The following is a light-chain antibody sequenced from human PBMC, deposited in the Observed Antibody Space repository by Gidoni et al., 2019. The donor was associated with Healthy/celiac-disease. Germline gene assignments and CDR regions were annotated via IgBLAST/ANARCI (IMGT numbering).Light chain of an antibody. CDR3: AAWDDSLNGVV. CDR2: SNN. V-gene: IGLV1-44*01. CDR1: SSNIRSKT. Sequence: QSVLTQPPSASGNPGQRVSISCPGSSSNIRSKTVNWYHQIPGTVPKLLIYSNNQRPSGCPDRCSGSKSGTSASIAISGLQSEDEADYYCAAWDDSLNGVVFGGGTKLTGL. J-gene: IGLJ2*01.